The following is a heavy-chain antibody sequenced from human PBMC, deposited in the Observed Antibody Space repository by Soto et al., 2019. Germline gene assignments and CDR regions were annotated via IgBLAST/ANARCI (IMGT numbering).Heavy chain of an antibody. CDR3: ARSGEGSSSFWYYYYGMDV. D-gene: IGHD6-6*01. Sequence: QLQLQESGPGLVKPSETLSLTCTVSGGSISSSSYYWGWIRQPPGKGLEWIGSIYYSGSTYYNPSIKSRVTISVDTSKNQFSLKLSSVTAADTAVYYCARSGEGSSSFWYYYYGMDVWGQGTTVTVSS. V-gene: IGHV4-39*01. CDR1: GGSISSSSYY. CDR2: IYYSGST. J-gene: IGHJ6*02.